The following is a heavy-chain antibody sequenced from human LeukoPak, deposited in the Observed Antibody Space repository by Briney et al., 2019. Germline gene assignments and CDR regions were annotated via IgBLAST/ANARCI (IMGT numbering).Heavy chain of an antibody. J-gene: IGHJ6*02. V-gene: IGHV3-30*03. CDR2: ISYDGSNK. CDR3: ASQYCSSTSCYGAFSFYGMDV. CDR1: GFTFSSYG. Sequence: GGSLRLSCAASGFTFSSYGMHWVRQAPGKGLEWVAVISYDGSNKYYADSVKGRFTISRDNSKNTLYLQMNSLRADDTAVYYCASQYCSSTSCYGAFSFYGMDVWGQGTTVTVSS. D-gene: IGHD2-2*01.